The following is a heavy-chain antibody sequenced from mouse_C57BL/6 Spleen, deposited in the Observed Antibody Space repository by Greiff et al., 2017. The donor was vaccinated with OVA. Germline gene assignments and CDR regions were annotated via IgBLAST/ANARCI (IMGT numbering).Heavy chain of an antibody. CDR2: ISNGGGST. V-gene: IGHV5-12*01. CDR3: ARYEDGYSYAMDY. Sequence: EVKLMESGGGLVQPGGSLKLSCAASGFTFSDYYMYWVRQTPEQRLEWVAYISNGGGSTYYPDTVKGRFTISRDNAKTTLYLQMSRLKSEDTAMYYCARYEDGYSYAMDYWGQGTSVTVSS. D-gene: IGHD2-3*01. CDR1: GFTFSDYY. J-gene: IGHJ4*01.